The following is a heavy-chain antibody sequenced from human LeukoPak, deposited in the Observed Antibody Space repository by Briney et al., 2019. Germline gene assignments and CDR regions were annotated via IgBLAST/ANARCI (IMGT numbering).Heavy chain of an antibody. CDR3: AKSCGGACYYYGMDV. J-gene: IGHJ6*02. V-gene: IGHV3-23*02. Sequence: PGRSLRLSCAASGFTFTSTAMTWVRQAQGKGLDLVSSIKSYGGATYYEAYVKGRLTITSNNSKNTLHLQLNSLRAVAPAVYYCAKSCGGACYYYGMDVWGQGTTVTVSS. CDR1: GFTFTSTA. CDR2: IKSYGGAT. D-gene: IGHD3-10*01.